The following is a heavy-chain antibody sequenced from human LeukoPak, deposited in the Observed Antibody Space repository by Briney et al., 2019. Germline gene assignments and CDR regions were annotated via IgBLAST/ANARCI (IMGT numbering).Heavy chain of an antibody. D-gene: IGHD3-3*01. Sequence: ASVKVSCKASGYTFTSYDINWVRQATGQGLEWMGWMNPNSGNTGYAQKFQGRVTITRNTSISAAYMELSSLRSEDTAVYYCARYTYYDFWSGYYSNAFDIWGQGTMVTVPS. V-gene: IGHV1-8*03. CDR2: MNPNSGNT. CDR3: ARYTYYDFWSGYYSNAFDI. J-gene: IGHJ3*02. CDR1: GYTFTSYD.